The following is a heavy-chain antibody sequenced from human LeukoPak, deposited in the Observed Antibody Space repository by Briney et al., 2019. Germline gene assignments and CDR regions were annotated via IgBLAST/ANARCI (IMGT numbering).Heavy chain of an antibody. J-gene: IGHJ4*02. CDR3: ARDRSSGNFDY. Sequence: SETLSLTCTVSGGSISSYYWSWNRQPPGKGLEWIGYIYYSGSTNYNPSLKSRVTISVDTSKNQFSLKLSSVTAADTAVYYCARDRSSGNFDYWGQGTLVTVSS. CDR1: GGSISSYY. D-gene: IGHD6-6*01. V-gene: IGHV4-59*01. CDR2: IYYSGST.